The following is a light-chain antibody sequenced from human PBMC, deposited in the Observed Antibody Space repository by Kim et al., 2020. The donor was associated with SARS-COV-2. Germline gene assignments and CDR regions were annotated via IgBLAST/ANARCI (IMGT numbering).Light chain of an antibody. CDR2: AAS. V-gene: IGKV1-39*01. Sequence: DIQMTQSPLSLSASVGDRVTITCRASQSISSYLNWYQQKPGKAPKLLIYAASSLQSGVPSRFSGSGSGTDFTLTISSLQPEDFATYYCQKSYSNRGTFGQGTKLEI. CDR1: QSISSY. CDR3: QKSYSNRGT. J-gene: IGKJ2*01.